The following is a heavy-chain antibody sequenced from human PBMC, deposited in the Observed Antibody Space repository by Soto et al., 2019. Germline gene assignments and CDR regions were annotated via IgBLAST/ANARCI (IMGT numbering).Heavy chain of an antibody. CDR2: IGGSGGNT. Sequence: GGSQRLSYAASGFTFSSYAVSWVRQAPGKGLEWVSGIGGSGGNTYYADSVKGRFTISRDNSKNTLFLQMNSLRAEDTAEYYCARVVRYFDTPYGMDVWGQGTTVTVSS. D-gene: IGHD3-9*01. J-gene: IGHJ6*02. V-gene: IGHV3-23*01. CDR3: ARVVRYFDTPYGMDV. CDR1: GFTFSSYA.